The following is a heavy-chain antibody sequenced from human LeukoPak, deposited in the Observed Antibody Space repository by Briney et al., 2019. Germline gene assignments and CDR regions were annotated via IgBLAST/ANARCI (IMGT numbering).Heavy chain of an antibody. CDR2: INAGNGNT. Sequence: ASVTVSCKASGYTFTSYAMHWVRQAPGQRLEWMGWINAGNGNTKYSQKFQGRVTITRDTSASTAYMELSSLRSEDTAVYYCARELNLWFGDYYGMDVWGQGTTVTVSS. CDR3: ARELNLWFGDYYGMDV. CDR1: GYTFTSYA. D-gene: IGHD3-10*01. V-gene: IGHV1-3*01. J-gene: IGHJ6*02.